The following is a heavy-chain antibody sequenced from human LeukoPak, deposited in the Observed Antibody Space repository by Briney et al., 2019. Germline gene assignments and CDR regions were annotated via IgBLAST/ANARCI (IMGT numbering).Heavy chain of an antibody. CDR2: IYTSGST. CDR3: AGHAPDLNPALYNWFDP. V-gene: IGHV4-4*07. CDR1: GGSISSYY. Sequence: PSETLSLTCTVSGGSISSYYWSWIRQPAGKGLEWIGRIYTSGSTNYNPSLKSRVTMSVDTSKNQFSLKLSSVTAADTAVYYCAGHAPDLNPALYNWFDPWGQGTLVTVSS. D-gene: IGHD2-2*01. J-gene: IGHJ5*02.